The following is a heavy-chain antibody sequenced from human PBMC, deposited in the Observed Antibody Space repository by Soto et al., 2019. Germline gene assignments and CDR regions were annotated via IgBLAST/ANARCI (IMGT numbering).Heavy chain of an antibody. Sequence: QVQLVQSGAEVKKPGSSVKVSCTASGGSLSNFGISWVRQAPGQGLEWMGAIIPVFGTPNYAQKFQDRVTINAAESTTTVYMEVRSLTSADTAVYYCARGDATKIVVTTYYAMDVWGKGTTVTVSS. D-gene: IGHD3-22*01. J-gene: IGHJ6*04. CDR1: GGSLSNFG. V-gene: IGHV1-69*12. CDR3: ARGDATKIVVTTYYAMDV. CDR2: IIPVFGTP.